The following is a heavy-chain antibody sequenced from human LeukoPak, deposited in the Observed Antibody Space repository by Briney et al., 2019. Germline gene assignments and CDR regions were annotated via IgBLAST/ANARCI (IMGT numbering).Heavy chain of an antibody. CDR3: ARVAGFSSSSWFPPSFSMGKTNEYYFDY. Sequence: QAGGSLRLSCAASGFTFSDHAMSWVRQAPAKGLEWVSSINGNGGGSYYIDSVKGRFTVSRDNAKNSLYLQMNSLRAEDTAVYYCARVAGFSSSSWFPPSFSMGKTNEYYFDYWGQGTLVTVSS. CDR1: GFTFSDHA. J-gene: IGHJ4*02. CDR2: INGNGGGS. V-gene: IGHV3-23*01. D-gene: IGHD6-13*01.